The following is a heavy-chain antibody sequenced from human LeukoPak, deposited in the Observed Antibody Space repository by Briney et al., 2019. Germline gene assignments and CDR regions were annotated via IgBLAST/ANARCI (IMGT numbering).Heavy chain of an antibody. V-gene: IGHV4-59*01. D-gene: IGHD2-15*01. CDR2: IYYSGST. CDR3: ARSSVADY. J-gene: IGHJ4*02. Sequence: SETLSLTCTVSGGSISSYYWSWIRQPPGKGLEWIGYIYYSGSTNYNPSLKNRVTISIDTSKNQFSLKLSSVTAADTAVYYCARSSVADYWGQGTLVTVSS. CDR1: GGSISSYY.